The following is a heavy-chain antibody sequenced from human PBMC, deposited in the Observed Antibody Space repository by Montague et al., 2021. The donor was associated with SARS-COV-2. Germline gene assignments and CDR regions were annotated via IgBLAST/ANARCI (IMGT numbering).Heavy chain of an antibody. CDR3: ARESTYNWFDS. J-gene: IGHJ5*01. D-gene: IGHD5/OR15-5a*01. CDR1: DDSITSSTYY. V-gene: IGHV4-39*07. CDR2: SYYTGST. Sequence: SETLSLTCAVSDDSITSSTYYWAWIRQPPGKGLEWIGSSYYTGSTYYNPSLKSRVTISVDTSKNQFSLSLTSVTAADTAVYYCARESTYNWFDSWGQGTLVTVSS.